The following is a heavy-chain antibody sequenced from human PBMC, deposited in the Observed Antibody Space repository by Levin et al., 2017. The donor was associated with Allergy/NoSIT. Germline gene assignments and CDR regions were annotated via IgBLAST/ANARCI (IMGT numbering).Heavy chain of an antibody. J-gene: IGHJ5*02. V-gene: IGHV3-30-3*02. CDR2: ISHDGTTK. CDR1: GFTFTSRA. D-gene: IGHD6-19*01. Sequence: GESLKISCAASGFTFTSRAIHWVRQAPGKGLEWVAAISHDGTTKFYADSVKGRFTTSRDNSKRTVFLQMNSLRDDDTAVYYCAKDVGEQGLGNWFDTWGQGTLVTVSS. CDR3: AKDVGEQGLGNWFDT.